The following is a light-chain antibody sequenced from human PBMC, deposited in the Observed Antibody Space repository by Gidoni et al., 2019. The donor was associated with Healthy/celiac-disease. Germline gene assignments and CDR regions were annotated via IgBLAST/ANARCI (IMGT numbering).Light chain of an antibody. CDR1: QSVSSY. V-gene: IGKV3-11*01. CDR3: QQRSNWPPFT. Sequence: EIVLTQSPATLSLSPGERATLSCSASQSVSSYLVWYQQKPGQTPRLLIYDASNRATGIPARFSGSGSGTDFTLTISSLEPEDFAVYYCQQRSNWPPFTFGPGTKVDIK. CDR2: DAS. J-gene: IGKJ3*01.